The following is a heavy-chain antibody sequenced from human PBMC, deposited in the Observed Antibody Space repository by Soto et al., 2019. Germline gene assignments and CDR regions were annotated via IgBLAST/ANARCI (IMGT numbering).Heavy chain of an antibody. Sequence: SETLSLTCTVSGGSVGSGPYYWSWIRQPPGKGLEWIGYMFYSGRTNYNPPRKSGVTMSVDTSKNQFSLDLESVTAADTAVYYRAPMNALATITEWFDPWGQGTLVTVSS. D-gene: IGHD5-12*01. J-gene: IGHJ5*02. CDR3: APMNALATITEWFDP. CDR2: MFYSGRT. CDR1: GGSVGSGPYY. V-gene: IGHV4-61*01.